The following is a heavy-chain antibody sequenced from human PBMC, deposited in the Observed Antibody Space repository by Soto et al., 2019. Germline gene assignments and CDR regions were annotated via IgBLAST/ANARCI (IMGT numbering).Heavy chain of an antibody. CDR1: GFTFDDYA. J-gene: IGHJ4*02. CDR3: AKDNYGSGEIGY. Sequence: EVQLVESGGGLVQPGRSLRLSCAASGFTFDDYAMHWVRQAPGKGLEWVSGISWNSGSIGYADSVKGRFTISRDNAKNSLYLQMNSLRAEDTALYYCAKDNYGSGEIGYWGQGTPVTVSS. D-gene: IGHD3-10*01. V-gene: IGHV3-9*01. CDR2: ISWNSGSI.